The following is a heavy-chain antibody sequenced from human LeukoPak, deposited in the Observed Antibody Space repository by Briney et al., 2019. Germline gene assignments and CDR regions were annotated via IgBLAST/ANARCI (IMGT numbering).Heavy chain of an antibody. Sequence: SETLSLACSVSGDSTTSYYWSWIRQSPGKGLEWLGLIYKSGDVNYHPSFRSRLFMSVDRSKTQVSLRLRSVTAADTAVYYCARAESYFDWLLRTDNWFDPWGQGTLVTVSS. CDR3: ARAESYFDWLLRTDNWFDP. V-gene: IGHV4-59*01. CDR1: GDSTTSYY. J-gene: IGHJ5*02. D-gene: IGHD3-9*01. CDR2: IYKSGDV.